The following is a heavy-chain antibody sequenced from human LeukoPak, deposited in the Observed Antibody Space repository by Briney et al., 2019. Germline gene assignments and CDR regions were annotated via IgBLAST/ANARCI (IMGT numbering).Heavy chain of an antibody. J-gene: IGHJ4*02. CDR3: AKDLGYCSGGSCFPRGPFDY. CDR2: ISYDGSNK. CDR1: GFTFSSYG. V-gene: IGHV3-30*18. D-gene: IGHD2-15*01. Sequence: GGSLRLSCAASGFTFSSYGMHRVRQDPGKGLEWVAVISYDGSNKYYADSVKGRFTISRDNSKNTLYLQMNSLRAEDTAVYYCAKDLGYCSGGSCFPRGPFDYWGQGTLVTVSS.